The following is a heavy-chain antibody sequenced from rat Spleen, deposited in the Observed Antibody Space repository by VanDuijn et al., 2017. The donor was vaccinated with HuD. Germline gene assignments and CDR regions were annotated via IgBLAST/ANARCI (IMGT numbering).Heavy chain of an antibody. CDR3: ARCFDL. CDR1: GFTFSNYG. V-gene: IGHV5-29*01. J-gene: IGHJ2*01. CDR2: INFDGSST. Sequence: EVQLVESGGGLVQPGRSLKLSCVASGFTFSNYGMAWVRQAPTKGLEWVATINFDGSSTYYRDSVRGRFSISRDNAKSILYLQMDSLRSEDTATYYCARCFDLWGQGVMVTVSS.